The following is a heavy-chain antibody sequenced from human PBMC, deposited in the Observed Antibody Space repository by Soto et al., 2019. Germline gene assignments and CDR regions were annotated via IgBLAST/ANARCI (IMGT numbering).Heavy chain of an antibody. Sequence: PSETLSLTCTVSGGSISSGGYYWSWIRQHPGKGLEWIGYIYYSGNTYYNPSLKSRITISVDMSKNQVSLRLTSVTAADTAVYYCARDSPYYSGMDVWGQGTTVTAP. CDR1: GGSISSGGYY. V-gene: IGHV4-31*03. CDR3: ARDSPYYSGMDV. J-gene: IGHJ6*02. CDR2: IYYSGNT.